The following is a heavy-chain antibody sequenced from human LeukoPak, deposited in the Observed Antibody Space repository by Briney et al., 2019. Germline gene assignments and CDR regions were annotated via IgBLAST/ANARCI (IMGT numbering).Heavy chain of an antibody. CDR2: INHSGST. J-gene: IGHJ3*02. Sequence: PSETLSLTCAVYGGSFSGYYWSWIRRPPGKGLEWIEEINHSGSTNYNPSLKSRVTISVDTSKNQFSLKLSSVTAADTAVYYCARVWSGYFIHRSAFDIWGQGTMVTVSS. D-gene: IGHD3-3*01. CDR1: GGSFSGYY. V-gene: IGHV4-34*01. CDR3: ARVWSGYFIHRSAFDI.